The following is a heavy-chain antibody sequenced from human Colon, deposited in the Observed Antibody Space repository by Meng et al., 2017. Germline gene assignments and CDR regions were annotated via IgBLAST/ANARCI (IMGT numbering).Heavy chain of an antibody. CDR2: IYSGGST. D-gene: IGHD4-17*01. V-gene: IGHV3-53*01. J-gene: IGHJ4*02. CDR3: ARAMTYGDYPLDY. Sequence: GGSLRLSCAASGFTVSSNYMSWVRQAPGKGLEWVSVIYSGGSTYYADSVKGRFTISRDNYKNTLYLQMNSLRAEDTAVYYCARAMTYGDYPLDYWGQGTLVTVS. CDR1: GFTVSSNY.